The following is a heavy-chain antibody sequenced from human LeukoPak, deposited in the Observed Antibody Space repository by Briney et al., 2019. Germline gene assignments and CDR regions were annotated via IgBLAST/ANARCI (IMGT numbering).Heavy chain of an antibody. D-gene: IGHD6-13*01. J-gene: IGHJ5*02. V-gene: IGHV4-39*07. CDR1: GGSISSSGYY. Sequence: SETLSLTCTVSGGSISSSGYYWGWIRQPPGKGLEWIGSMYYSGSTYYNPSLKSRVTISVDTSKNQFSLKLSSVTAADTAVYYCARARGPGKYSSSLRWFDPWGQGTLVTVSS. CDR3: ARARGPGKYSSSLRWFDP. CDR2: MYYSGST.